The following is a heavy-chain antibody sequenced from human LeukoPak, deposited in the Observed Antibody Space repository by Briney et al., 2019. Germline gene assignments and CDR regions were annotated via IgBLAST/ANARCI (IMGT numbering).Heavy chain of an antibody. CDR3: ARRLEYSGSKGVFDY. Sequence: GGSLRLSCAASGFTVTTNYMTWVRQAPGKGLEWVSIIYSGGYTDYADSVKGRFTISRDNSKNTMDLQMNSLRAEDTAVYYCARRLEYSGSKGVFDYWGQGTLVTVSS. CDR2: IYSGGYT. CDR1: GFTVTTNY. D-gene: IGHD1-26*01. V-gene: IGHV3-66*01. J-gene: IGHJ4*02.